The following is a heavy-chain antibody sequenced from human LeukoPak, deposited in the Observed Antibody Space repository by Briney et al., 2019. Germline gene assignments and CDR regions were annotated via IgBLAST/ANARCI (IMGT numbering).Heavy chain of an antibody. D-gene: IGHD2-2*01. CDR1: GYTFTNYD. J-gene: IGHJ5*02. CDR2: MDPHSGNA. CDR3: ARIPQRVPHNWFDP. Sequence: ASVKVSCKASGYTFTNYDINWVRQAAGQGLEWMGWMDPHSGNAGYAQKFQGRVTMTGDTSISTAYMELSSLRSDDTAVYYCARIPQRVPHNWFDPWGQGTLVTVSS. V-gene: IGHV1-8*01.